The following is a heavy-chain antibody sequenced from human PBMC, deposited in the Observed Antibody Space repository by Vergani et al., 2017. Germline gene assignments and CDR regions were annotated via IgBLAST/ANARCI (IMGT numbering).Heavy chain of an antibody. CDR2: IYYSGST. V-gene: IGHV4-59*08. CDR3: ARVPATFIDY. CDR1: GGSISSYY. J-gene: IGHJ4*02. D-gene: IGHD2-2*01. Sequence: QVQLQESGPGLVKPSETLSLTCTVSGGSISSYYWSWIRQPPGKGLEWIGYIYYSGSTYYNPSLKSRVTISVDTSKNQFSLKLSSVTAADTAVYYCARVPATFIDYWGQGTLVTVSS.